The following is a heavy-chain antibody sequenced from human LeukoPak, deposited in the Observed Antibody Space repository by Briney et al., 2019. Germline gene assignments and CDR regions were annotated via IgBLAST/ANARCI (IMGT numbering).Heavy chain of an antibody. Sequence: ASVKVSCKASGYTFTGYYMHWVRQAPGQGLEWMGWISAYNGNTNYAQKLQGRVTMTTDTSTSTAYMELRSLRSDDTAVYYCARGGSSWYAYYYMDVWGKGTTVTVSS. J-gene: IGHJ6*03. CDR1: GYTFTGYY. CDR2: ISAYNGNT. CDR3: ARGGSSWYAYYYMDV. V-gene: IGHV1-18*04. D-gene: IGHD6-13*01.